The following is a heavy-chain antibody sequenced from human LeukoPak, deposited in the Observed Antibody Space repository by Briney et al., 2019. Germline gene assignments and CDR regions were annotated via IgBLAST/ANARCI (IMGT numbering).Heavy chain of an antibody. J-gene: IGHJ4*02. V-gene: IGHV3-7*01. CDR2: INQDGSDK. CDR3: ARDLFSYAANQDDF. Sequence: PGGSLRLSCAASGFTFSSYWMNWVRQAPGKGLEWVANINQDGSDKYYVDSVKGRFTISRDNAKRSLYLQMNSLRAEDTAVYYCARDLFSYAANQDDFWGQGTLVTVSS. D-gene: IGHD5-18*01. CDR1: GFTFSSYW.